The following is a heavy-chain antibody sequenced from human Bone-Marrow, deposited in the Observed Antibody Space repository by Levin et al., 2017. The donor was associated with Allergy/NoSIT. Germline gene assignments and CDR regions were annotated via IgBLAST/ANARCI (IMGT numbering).Heavy chain of an antibody. CDR3: ARDHNSNFYISGNFLSGKYYFDY. CDR2: IWFDGNNK. D-gene: IGHD3-10*01. Sequence: RAGGSLRLSCGVSGFTFSDHGMHWVRQAPGKGLEWVAAIWFDGNNKDYADSVKGRFTISRDNSKNTLYLQLNSLAAEDTATYYCARDHNSNFYISGNFLSGKYYFDYWGQGALVTVSS. J-gene: IGHJ4*02. CDR1: GFTFSDHG. V-gene: IGHV3-33*01.